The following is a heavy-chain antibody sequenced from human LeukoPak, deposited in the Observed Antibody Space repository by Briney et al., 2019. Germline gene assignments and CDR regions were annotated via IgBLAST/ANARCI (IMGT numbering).Heavy chain of an antibody. J-gene: IGHJ5*02. D-gene: IGHD3-22*01. CDR3: AKDLKYYYDSSDWFDP. CDR2: ISGSGGST. CDR1: GFTFSSYA. Sequence: GGSLRLSCAASGFTFSSYAMSWVRQAPGKGLEWVSAISGSGGSTYYADSVKGRFTISRDNSKNTLYLQMNSLRAEDTAVYYCAKDLKYYYDSSDWFDPWGQGTLVTVSS. V-gene: IGHV3-23*01.